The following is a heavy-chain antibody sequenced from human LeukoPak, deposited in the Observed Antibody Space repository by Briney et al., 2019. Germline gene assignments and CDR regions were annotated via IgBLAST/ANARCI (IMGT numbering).Heavy chain of an antibody. CDR2: INPSGGST. D-gene: IGHD2-2*03. Sequence: ASVKVSCKASGYTFTSYYMHWVRQAPGQGLEWMGIINPSGGSTSYAQKFQGRVTMTRDTSTSTVYMELSSLRSEDTAVYYCARTRPGYCSSTSCYGYYFDYWGQGTLVTVSS. V-gene: IGHV1-46*03. J-gene: IGHJ4*02. CDR1: GYTFTSYY. CDR3: ARTRPGYCSSTSCYGYYFDY.